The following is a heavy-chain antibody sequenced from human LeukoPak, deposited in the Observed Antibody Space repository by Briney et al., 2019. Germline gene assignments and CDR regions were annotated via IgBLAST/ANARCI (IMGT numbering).Heavy chain of an antibody. CDR1: GFTFSSYD. J-gene: IGHJ4*02. CDR3: ARGTYDSSGWYEGHFDY. V-gene: IGHV3-13*01. CDR2: IGTAGDT. D-gene: IGHD6-19*01. Sequence: PGGSLRLSCAASGFTFSSYDMHWVRQAPGKGLEWVSAIGTAGDTYYPGSVKGRFTISRENAENSLYLQMNSLRAGDTAVYYCARGTYDSSGWYEGHFDYWGQGTLVTVSS.